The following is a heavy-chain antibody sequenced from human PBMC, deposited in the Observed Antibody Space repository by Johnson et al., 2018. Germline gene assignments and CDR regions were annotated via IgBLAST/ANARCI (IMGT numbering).Heavy chain of an antibody. CDR2: IGTAGDT. Sequence: VQLVESGGGLVQPGGSLRLSCAASGFTFSSYDMHWVRQATGKGLECVSAIGTAGDTYFSGSVKGRFTISRENAKNSLYLQMNSLRAEDTAVYYCARGPHMVPHYSYYYMDVWGKGTTVTGSS. CDR3: ARGPHMVPHYSYYYMDV. D-gene: IGHD3-10*01. CDR1: GFTFSSYD. J-gene: IGHJ6*03. V-gene: IGHV3-13*01.